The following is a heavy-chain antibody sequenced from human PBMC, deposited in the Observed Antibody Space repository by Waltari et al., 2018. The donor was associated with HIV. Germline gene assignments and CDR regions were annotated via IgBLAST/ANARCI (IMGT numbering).Heavy chain of an antibody. D-gene: IGHD4-17*01. Sequence: EVQLVESGGGLVQPGGSLRLSCAASGFSFSTYSMNWVRQAPGKGLEWVSYISSSSSIIYYAGSVKGRFTISRDNARRSLFLQMNGLRDDDTAVYYCARANYGDDSDWYFDLWGRGTLVTVSS. V-gene: IGHV3-48*02. CDR1: GFSFSTYS. CDR2: ISSSSSII. J-gene: IGHJ2*01. CDR3: ARANYGDDSDWYFDL.